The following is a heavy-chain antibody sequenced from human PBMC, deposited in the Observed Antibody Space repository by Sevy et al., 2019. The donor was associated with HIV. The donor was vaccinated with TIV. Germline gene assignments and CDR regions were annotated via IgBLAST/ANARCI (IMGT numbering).Heavy chain of an antibody. J-gene: IGHJ4*02. CDR3: ARDVHEIVLSGRYYLY. Sequence: GGSLRLSCTASGFIFSYYGMHWVRQAPGKGLEWVAVIWYDGNNKYYADSVKGRFTISRDNSKDTLYLQMNSLRDEDTAVYYCARDVHEIVLSGRYYLYWGQGTLVTVSS. CDR2: IWYDGNNK. D-gene: IGHD1-26*01. CDR1: GFIFSYYG. V-gene: IGHV3-33*01.